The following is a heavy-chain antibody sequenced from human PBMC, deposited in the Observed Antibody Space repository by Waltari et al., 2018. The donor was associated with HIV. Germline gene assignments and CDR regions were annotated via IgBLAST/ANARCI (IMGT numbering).Heavy chain of an antibody. CDR1: EFTFSTYA. Sequence: QVQLVESGGGVVQPGRSLRLYCAASEFTFSTYAMPWVRQAPGKGLEWVAVISYDGSHKFYADSVKGRFTISKDKSKNTLYLQMNSLRPEDTAVYYCARGAIAAAGTIWGQGTLVTVSS. V-gene: IGHV3-30*01. CDR2: ISYDGSHK. CDR3: ARGAIAAAGTI. D-gene: IGHD6-13*01. J-gene: IGHJ4*02.